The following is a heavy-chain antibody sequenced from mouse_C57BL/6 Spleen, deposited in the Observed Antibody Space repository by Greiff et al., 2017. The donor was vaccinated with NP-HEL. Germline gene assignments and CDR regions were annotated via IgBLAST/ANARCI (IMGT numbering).Heavy chain of an antibody. V-gene: IGHV1-80*01. Sequence: VQLQQSGAELVKPGASVKISCKASGYAFSSYWMNWVKQRPGKGLEWIGQIYPGDGDTNYNGKFKGKATLTADKSSSTAYMQLSSLTSEDSAVYFCARKPTIVRGYCDYWGKGTTLTVSS. J-gene: IGHJ2*01. CDR2: IYPGDGDT. CDR3: ARKPTIVRGYCDY. D-gene: IGHD2-5*01. CDR1: GYAFSSYW.